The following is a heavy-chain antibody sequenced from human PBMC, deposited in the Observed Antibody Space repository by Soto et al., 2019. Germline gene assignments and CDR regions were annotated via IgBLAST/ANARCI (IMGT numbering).Heavy chain of an antibody. V-gene: IGHV3-30*18. Sequence: QVQLVESGGGVVQPGRSLRLSCAASGFTFSSYGMHWVRQAPGKGLEWVAVISYDGSNKYYADSVKGRFTISRDNSKNTLYLQMNSLRAEDTAVYYYAKDVGVGATPGLGDYYYYYGMDVWGQGTTVTVSS. CDR1: GFTFSSYG. CDR2: ISYDGSNK. J-gene: IGHJ6*02. D-gene: IGHD1-26*01. CDR3: AKDVGVGATPGLGDYYYYYGMDV.